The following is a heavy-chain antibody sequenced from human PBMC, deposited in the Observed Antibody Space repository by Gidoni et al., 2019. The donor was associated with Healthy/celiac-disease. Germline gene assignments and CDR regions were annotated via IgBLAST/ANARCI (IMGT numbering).Heavy chain of an antibody. CDR2: ISSSGSTI. Sequence: QVQLVESGGGLVKPGGSLRLSCAASGFTFSDYYMSWIRQAPGKGLEWVSYISSSGSTIYYADSVKGRFTISRDNAKNSLYLQMNSLRAEDTAVYYCASQYYDSSGYYYHDAFDIWGQGTMVTVSS. CDR1: GFTFSDYY. V-gene: IGHV3-11*01. CDR3: ASQYYDSSGYYYHDAFDI. D-gene: IGHD3-22*01. J-gene: IGHJ3*02.